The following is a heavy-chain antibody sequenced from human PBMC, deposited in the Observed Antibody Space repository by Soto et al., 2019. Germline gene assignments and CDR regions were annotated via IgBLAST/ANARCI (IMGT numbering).Heavy chain of an antibody. CDR2: IWHTGRP. J-gene: IGHJ4*02. CDR1: GDSLTNNHW. D-gene: IGHD2-15*01. CDR3: VRDARTGCSSINCYMH. Sequence: QLQLRESGPGLVQPSGTLSLTCDVSGDSLTNNHWWSWVRQAPGKGLEWIGEIWHTGRPNYNPSLKIRAAISIDKAKNQYTLKLSSVTAADTAVYYCVRDARTGCSSINCYMHWGQGTLVTVSS. V-gene: IGHV4-4*02.